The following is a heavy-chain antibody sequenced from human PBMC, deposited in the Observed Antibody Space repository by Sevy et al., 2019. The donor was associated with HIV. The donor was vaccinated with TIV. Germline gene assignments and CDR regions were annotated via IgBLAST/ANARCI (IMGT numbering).Heavy chain of an antibody. V-gene: IGHV4-39*01. CDR1: GGSISSSSYY. J-gene: IGHJ4*02. CDR2: IYYSGST. CDR3: ASLSWFGELLSFDY. D-gene: IGHD3-10*01. Sequence: SETLSLTCTVSGGSISSSSYYWGWIRQPPGKGLEWIGRIYYSGSTYYNPSLKSRVTISVDTSKDQLSLKVSTVTAADLALYYCASLSWFGELLSFDYWGQGTLVTVSS.